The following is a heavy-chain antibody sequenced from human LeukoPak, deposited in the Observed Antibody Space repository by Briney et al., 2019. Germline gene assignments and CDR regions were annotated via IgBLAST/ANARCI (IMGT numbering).Heavy chain of an antibody. CDR3: ARVLGRYCTGGVCYWYWFDP. J-gene: IGHJ5*02. D-gene: IGHD2-8*02. V-gene: IGHV1-18*01. Sequence: ASVKVSCKASGYTFTSYGISWVRQAPGQGLEWMGWISAYNGNTNYAQKLQGRVTMTTDTSTSTAYMELRSLRSDDTALYYCARVLGRYCTGGVCYWYWFDPWGQGTLVTVSS. CDR1: GYTFTSYG. CDR2: ISAYNGNT.